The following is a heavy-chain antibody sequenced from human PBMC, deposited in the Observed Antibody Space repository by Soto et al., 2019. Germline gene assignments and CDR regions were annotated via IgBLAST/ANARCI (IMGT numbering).Heavy chain of an antibody. J-gene: IGHJ4*02. V-gene: IGHV4-61*01. CDR2: IYYSGPT. CDR3: ARGYSHYAH. CDR1: GGSVSRDSNF. Sequence: ETLSLTCTVSGGSVSRDSNFWSWIRQPPGKGLEWIGYIYYSGPTRYNPSLESRVTISIDSSKNQVSLNLTSVTAADTAVYYCARGYSHYAHWGRGTLVTVSS. D-gene: IGHD4-4*01.